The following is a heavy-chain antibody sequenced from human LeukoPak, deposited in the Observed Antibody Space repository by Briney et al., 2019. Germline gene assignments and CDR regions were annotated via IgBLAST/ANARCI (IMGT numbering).Heavy chain of an antibody. CDR3: ARGAGFAEPLPEY. CDR1: GYTFTSYA. J-gene: IGHJ4*02. CDR2: INAGNGNT. V-gene: IGHV1-3*01. D-gene: IGHD1-14*01. Sequence: GASVKVSCKASGYTFTSYAMHWVRQAPGQRLEWMGWINAGNGNTNYAQKLQGRVTMTTDTSTSTAYMELRSLRSEDTAVYYCARGAGFAEPLPEYWGQGTLLTVSS.